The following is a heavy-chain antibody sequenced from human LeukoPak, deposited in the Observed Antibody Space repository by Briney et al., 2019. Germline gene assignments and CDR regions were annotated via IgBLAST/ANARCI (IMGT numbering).Heavy chain of an antibody. D-gene: IGHD2-15*01. Sequence: SGPTLVKPTQTLTLTCTFSEFSLRTSAVGGGWIRQPPGKGLEWLELIYWNDDQLFHPSLKSRITITTDTAKNQIVLTMTNIQPVDTDTYSCAHRVAYSARTIDYWGQGTLVTVSS. V-gene: IGHV2-5*01. CDR3: AHRVAYSARTIDY. J-gene: IGHJ4*02. CDR1: EFSLRTSAVG. CDR2: IYWNDDQ.